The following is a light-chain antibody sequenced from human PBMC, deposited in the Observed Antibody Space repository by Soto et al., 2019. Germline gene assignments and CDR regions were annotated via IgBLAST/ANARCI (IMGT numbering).Light chain of an antibody. CDR1: QSVSSY. CDR2: DAS. CDR3: QQRSNWPPH. J-gene: IGKJ5*01. V-gene: IGKV3-11*01. Sequence: PGERATLSCRASQSVSSYLAWYQQKPGQAPRLLIYDASNRATGIPARFSGSGSGTDFTLTISSLEPEDFAVYYCQQRSNWPPHFGQGTRLEI.